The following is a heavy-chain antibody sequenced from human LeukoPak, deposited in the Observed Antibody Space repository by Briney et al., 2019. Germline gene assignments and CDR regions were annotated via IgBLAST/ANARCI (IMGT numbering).Heavy chain of an antibody. V-gene: IGHV3-7*01. Sequence: EGSLRLSCGASGFTLSSYWMTWVRQAPGKGLEWVGNIKQDGSEKYYVDSVKGRFTISRDNAKNSLYLDMNSLRVEDTAIYYCTRDFDPWGQGTLVTVSS. J-gene: IGHJ5*02. CDR1: GFTLSSYW. CDR3: TRDFDP. CDR2: IKQDGSEK.